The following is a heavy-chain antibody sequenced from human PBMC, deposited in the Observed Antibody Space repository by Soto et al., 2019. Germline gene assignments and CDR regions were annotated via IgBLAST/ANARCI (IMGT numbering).Heavy chain of an antibody. D-gene: IGHD2-2*01. V-gene: IGHV4-31*03. J-gene: IGHJ4*02. CDR2: IYYSGST. CDR3: ARSSTSANYFDY. CDR1: GGSISSGGYY. Sequence: PSETLSLTCTVSGGSISSGGYYWSWIRQHPGEGLEWIGYIYYSGSTYYNPSLKSRVTISVDTSKNQFSLKLSSVTAADTAVYYFARSSTSANYFDYWGQGTLVTVSS.